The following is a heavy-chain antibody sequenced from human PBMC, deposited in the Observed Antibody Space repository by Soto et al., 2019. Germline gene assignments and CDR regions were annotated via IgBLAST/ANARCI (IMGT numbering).Heavy chain of an antibody. V-gene: IGHV4-34*01. D-gene: IGHD2-2*01. J-gene: IGHJ6*02. Sequence: SETLSLTCSIYGGSFSGCYWCWIRQPPGKGLEWIGEINHNGNTNYNPSLKSRVTISVDTSNNQSSLKLTSVTAADTAVYYCASSGPAVLYGFYYPDMDVWGQGTTVTVSS. CDR1: GGSFSGCY. CDR2: INHNGNT. CDR3: ASSGPAVLYGFYYPDMDV.